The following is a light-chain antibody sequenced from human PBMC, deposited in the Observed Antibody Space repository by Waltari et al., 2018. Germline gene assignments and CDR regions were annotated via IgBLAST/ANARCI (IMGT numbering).Light chain of an antibody. V-gene: IGLV2-8*01. CDR3: SSYAGSNNVV. Sequence: QSALAQPPSASGSPGQSVTISCTGTSSDVGGYSYVSWYQQHPGKAPQLIIFEVFQRPSVVPDRFSCSKSGNTASLTVSGLQAEDEADYYCSSYAGSNNVVFGGGTKLTVL. CDR2: EVF. CDR1: SSDVGGYSY. J-gene: IGLJ2*01.